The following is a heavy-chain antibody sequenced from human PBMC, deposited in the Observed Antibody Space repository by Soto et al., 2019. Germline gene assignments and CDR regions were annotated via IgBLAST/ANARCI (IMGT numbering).Heavy chain of an antibody. Sequence: PSETLSLTCTVSGGSISSSSYYWGWIRQPPGKGLEWIGSLYYSGSTYYNPSLKSRVTISVDTSKNQFSLKLSSVAAADTAVYYCARGGYYYYGMDVWGQGTTVTVSS. CDR1: GGSISSSSYY. CDR3: ARGGYYYYGMDV. CDR2: LYYSGST. V-gene: IGHV4-39*01. J-gene: IGHJ6*02.